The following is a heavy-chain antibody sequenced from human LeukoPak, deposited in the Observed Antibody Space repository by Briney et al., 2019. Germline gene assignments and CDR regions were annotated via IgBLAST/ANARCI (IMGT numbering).Heavy chain of an antibody. CDR1: GGSISSSSYY. D-gene: IGHD3-10*01. Sequence: SETLSLTCTVSGGSISSSSYYWGWIRQPPGKGLEWIGSIYYSGSTYYNPSLKSRVTISVDTSKNQFSLKLSSVTAADTAVYYCARVQDYGSGSHFDYWGQGTLVTVSS. CDR2: IYYSGST. CDR3: ARVQDYGSGSHFDY. J-gene: IGHJ4*02. V-gene: IGHV4-39*01.